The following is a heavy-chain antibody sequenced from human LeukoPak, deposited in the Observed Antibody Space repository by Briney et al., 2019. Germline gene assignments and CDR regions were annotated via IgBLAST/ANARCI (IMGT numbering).Heavy chain of an antibody. CDR1: GGSISSSSHY. V-gene: IGHV4-39*01. CDR2: IYYTGST. Sequence: PSETLSLTCTVSGGSISSSSHYWGRIRQPPGKGLELIGSIYYTGSTSYNPSLKSRVTISVDTSKNQFSLKLSSVTAADTAVYCCARHESIVVVVAARGFDSWGQGTLVTVSS. J-gene: IGHJ4*02. D-gene: IGHD2-15*01. CDR3: ARHESIVVVVAARGFDS.